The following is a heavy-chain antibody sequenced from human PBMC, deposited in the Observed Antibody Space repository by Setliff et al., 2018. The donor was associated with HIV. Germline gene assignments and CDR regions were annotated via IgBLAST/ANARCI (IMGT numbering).Heavy chain of an antibody. CDR2: IYYSGST. Sequence: KTSETLSLTCTVSGGSIRTYYWSWIRQPPGKGLEWIGYIYYSGSTYYNPSLKSRVTISVDTSKNQFSLKLSSVTAADTAVYYCAVTSLASSFDYWGQGALVTVSS. D-gene: IGHD3-3*02. CDR1: GGSIRTYY. V-gene: IGHV4-59*04. CDR3: AVTSLASSFDY. J-gene: IGHJ4*02.